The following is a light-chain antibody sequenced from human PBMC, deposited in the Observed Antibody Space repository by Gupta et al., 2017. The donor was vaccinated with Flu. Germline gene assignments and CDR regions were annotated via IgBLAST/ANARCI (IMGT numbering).Light chain of an antibody. CDR2: AAS. CDR3: QQSYSTPYS. Sequence: IQMTQSPSSLSASVVDRVTITCRASQSISSYLNWYQQKPGKPPKLLIYAASSLQSGVPSRFSGSGSGTDFTLTISSLQPEDFATYYCQQSYSTPYSFGQGTKLEIK. J-gene: IGKJ2*03. V-gene: IGKV1-39*01. CDR1: QSISSY.